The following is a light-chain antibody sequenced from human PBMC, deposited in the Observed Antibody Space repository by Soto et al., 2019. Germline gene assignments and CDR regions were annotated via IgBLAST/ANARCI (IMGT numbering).Light chain of an antibody. CDR1: ESVSSN. V-gene: IGKV3-20*01. CDR2: GAS. Sequence: VMAQSPATLSVSPGESSTLSCRASESVSSNLAWYQQKPGQTPRLLIYGASSRATGIPDRFSGSGSGTDFTLTISRLEPEDFAVYYCQQYGSSSITLGQGTRLEIK. J-gene: IGKJ5*01. CDR3: QQYGSSSIT.